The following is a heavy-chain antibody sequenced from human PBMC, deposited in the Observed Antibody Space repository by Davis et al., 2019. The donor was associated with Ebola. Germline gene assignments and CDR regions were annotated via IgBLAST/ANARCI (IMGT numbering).Heavy chain of an antibody. CDR3: ARVRSSGWFKSGWFDP. CDR1: GYTFTSYY. V-gene: IGHV1-46*01. D-gene: IGHD6-19*01. J-gene: IGHJ5*02. CDR2: INPSGGST. Sequence: ASVKVSCKASGYTFTSYYVHWVRQAPGQGLEWMGIINPSGGSTSYAQKFQGRVTMTRDTSTSTVYMELSSLRSEDTAVYYCARVRSSGWFKSGWFDPWGQGTLVTVSS.